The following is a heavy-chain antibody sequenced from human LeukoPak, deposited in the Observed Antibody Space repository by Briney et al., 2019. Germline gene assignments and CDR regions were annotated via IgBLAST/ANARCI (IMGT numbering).Heavy chain of an antibody. V-gene: IGHV3-64*01. D-gene: IGHD5-18*01. Sequence: GGSLRLSCAASGFTFSSYGMHWVRQAPGKGLEYVSAISSNGGSTYYANSVKGRFTISRDNSKNTLYLQMGSLRAEDMAVYYCARAPGYSYGYYPDYWGQGTLVTVSS. CDR3: ARAPGYSYGYYPDY. J-gene: IGHJ4*02. CDR1: GFTFSSYG. CDR2: ISSNGGST.